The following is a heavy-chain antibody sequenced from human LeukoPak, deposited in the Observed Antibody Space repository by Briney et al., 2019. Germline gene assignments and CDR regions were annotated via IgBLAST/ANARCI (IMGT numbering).Heavy chain of an antibody. V-gene: IGHV4-59*01. J-gene: IGHJ6*03. CDR1: GGSISSYY. D-gene: IGHD6-25*01. Sequence: SETLSLTCTVSGGSISSYYWSWIRQPPGKGLEWIGYIYYSGSTKYNPSLKSRVTISVDTSKNQFSLKLSSVTAADTAVYYCAREGSRRLYMDVWGRGTTVTVSS. CDR2: IYYSGST. CDR3: AREGSRRLYMDV.